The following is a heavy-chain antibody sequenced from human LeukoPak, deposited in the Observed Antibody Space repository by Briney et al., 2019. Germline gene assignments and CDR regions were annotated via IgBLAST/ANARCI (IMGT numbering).Heavy chain of an antibody. CDR1: GYTFSSYW. CDR3: ARQNDFRLDY. CDR2: IYPGDSDT. Sequence: GESLKISCKGSGYTFSSYWIGWVRQMPGKGLEWMGIIYPGDSDTRYSTSLQGQVTISVDTSIGTAYLQWSSLKASDTAIYYCARQNDFRLDYWGQGTLVTVSS. V-gene: IGHV5-51*01. D-gene: IGHD3-3*01. J-gene: IGHJ4*02.